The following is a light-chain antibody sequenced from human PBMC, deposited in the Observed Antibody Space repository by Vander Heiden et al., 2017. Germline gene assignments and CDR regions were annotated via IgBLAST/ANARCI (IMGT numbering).Light chain of an antibody. CDR1: RSDVGNDNY. CDR2: DVT. Sequence: QSALTQPDSVSGSPGQWITIFCAGTRSDVGNDNYVSWYQQHPVKAPKLVIYDVTNRPSGVSTRFSGAKSGNTASLTISGLQPEDEADYYCSSYTTSSTQVFGTGTKVTVL. V-gene: IGLV2-14*03. CDR3: SSYTTSSTQV. J-gene: IGLJ1*01.